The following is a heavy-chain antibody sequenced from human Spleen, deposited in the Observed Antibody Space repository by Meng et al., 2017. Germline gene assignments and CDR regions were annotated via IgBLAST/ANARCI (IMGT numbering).Heavy chain of an antibody. J-gene: IGHJ5*02. CDR2: IYHSGST. Sequence: QVQLQQLGRGLVTPSGTLSRPCAASGGSISSSHWWSWVRQPQGQGLEWIGEIYHSGSTNYNPFLKSRVIISLDQSKKQFSLKLRSVTAGDTAVYYCARYNYRYSGNWFDPWGQGTLVTVSS. CDR3: ARYNYRYSGNWFDP. D-gene: IGHD3-16*02. CDR1: GGSISSSHW. V-gene: IGHV4-4*02.